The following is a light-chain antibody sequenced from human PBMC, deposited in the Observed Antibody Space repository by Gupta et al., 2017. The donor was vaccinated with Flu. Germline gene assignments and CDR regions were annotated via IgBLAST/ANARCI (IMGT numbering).Light chain of an antibody. J-gene: IGLJ1*01. CDR1: RSDVGRSNS. Sequence: QSALTQPASVSGSPGQSINISCTGTRSDVGRSNSVSWYRQDPGKAPRLIIYDVSSRPSGVSSRFSGSKSGNTASLTISGLQVEDETDYYCSSYTSTDTFYVFGTGTKVTVL. CDR2: DVS. CDR3: SSYTSTDTFYV. V-gene: IGLV2-14*01.